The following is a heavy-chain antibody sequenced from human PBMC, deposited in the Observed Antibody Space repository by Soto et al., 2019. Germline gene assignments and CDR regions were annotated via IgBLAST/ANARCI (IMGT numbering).Heavy chain of an antibody. V-gene: IGHV3-30*18. J-gene: IGHJ4*02. Sequence: PGGSLRLSXAASGFTFSSYGMHWVRQAPGKGLEWVAVISYDGSNKYYADSVKGRFTISRDNSKNTLYLQMNSLRAEDTAVYYCAKDLGYYDSSGYPDWGQGTLVTVSS. CDR1: GFTFSSYG. D-gene: IGHD3-22*01. CDR2: ISYDGSNK. CDR3: AKDLGYYDSSGYPD.